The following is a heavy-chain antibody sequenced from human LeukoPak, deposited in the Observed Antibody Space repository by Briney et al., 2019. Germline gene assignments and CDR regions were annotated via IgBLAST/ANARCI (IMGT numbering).Heavy chain of an antibody. J-gene: IGHJ6*02. D-gene: IGHD6-19*01. CDR3: ARVYQWLVSYGMDV. Sequence: GGSLRLSCAASGFSFSNYGMHWVRQAPGKGLEWVAFIRYDGSNKYYADSVKGRFTISRDNSKNTLYLQMNSLRPEDTAVYYCARVYQWLVSYGMDVWGQGTTVTVSS. V-gene: IGHV3-30*02. CDR2: IRYDGSNK. CDR1: GFSFSNYG.